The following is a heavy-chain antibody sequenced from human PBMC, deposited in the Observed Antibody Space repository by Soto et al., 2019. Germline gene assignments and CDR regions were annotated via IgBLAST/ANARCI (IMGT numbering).Heavy chain of an antibody. CDR3: ANTNYYDSSDFVDPYFDF. CDR2: ISASGGRT. CDR1: GFSFGNYA. V-gene: IGHV3-23*01. D-gene: IGHD3-22*01. Sequence: EVQLLESGGGLVQPGGSLRLSCAASGFSFGNYAMNWVRQAPGKGLEWVSVISASGGRTYYADSVKGRFTVSRDNSKDTLFLQMHSLRAEDTAVYYCANTNYYDSSDFVDPYFDFWGQGTLVTVSS. J-gene: IGHJ4*02.